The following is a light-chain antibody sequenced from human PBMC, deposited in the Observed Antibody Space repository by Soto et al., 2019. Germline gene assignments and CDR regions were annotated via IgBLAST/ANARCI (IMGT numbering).Light chain of an antibody. CDR1: GSNIGAAFD. Sequence: QSVLTQPPSVSGAPGQRVTISCTGSGSNIGAAFDVHWYQQLPGTAPKLLIYDNNKRPSGIPDRFSGSKSGTSATLGITGLQTGDEADYYCGTWDSSLSAHVFGTGTKVTVL. CDR3: GTWDSSLSAHV. V-gene: IGLV1-51*01. CDR2: DNN. J-gene: IGLJ1*01.